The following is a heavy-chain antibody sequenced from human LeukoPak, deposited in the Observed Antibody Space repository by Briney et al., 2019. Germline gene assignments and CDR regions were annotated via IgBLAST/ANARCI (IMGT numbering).Heavy chain of an antibody. J-gene: IGHJ4*02. CDR1: GFTFSSYW. CDR2: INSDGSST. CDR3: ARDPCSGGSCYVGGFDY. Sequence: PGGSLRLSCAASGFTFSSYWMHWVRQAPGKGLVWVSRINSDGSSTSYADSVKGRFTISRANAKNTLYLQMNSLRAEDTAVYYCARDPCSGGSCYVGGFDYWGQGTLVTVSS. V-gene: IGHV3-74*01. D-gene: IGHD2-15*01.